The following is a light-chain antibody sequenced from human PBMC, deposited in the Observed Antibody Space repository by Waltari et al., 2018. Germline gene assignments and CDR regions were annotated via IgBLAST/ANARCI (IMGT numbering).Light chain of an antibody. CDR1: RSIFYSPNKNNY. CDR2: WAS. Sequence: DIVMTQSPDSLAVSLGETVTIHCKSSRSIFYSPNKNNYLAWYQHKSGQPPKLLIYWASTRAPGVPDRIGGSGSGTDFTLTISSLQAEDVAVYYCQQYFSTPYNFGQGTKLEIK. CDR3: QQYFSTPYN. V-gene: IGKV4-1*01. J-gene: IGKJ2*01.